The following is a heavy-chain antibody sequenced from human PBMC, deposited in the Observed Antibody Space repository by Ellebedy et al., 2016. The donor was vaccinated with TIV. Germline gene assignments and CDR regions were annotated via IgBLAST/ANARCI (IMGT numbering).Heavy chain of an antibody. D-gene: IGHD3-22*01. Sequence: GGSLRLSXAASGFTFSDYYMSWIRQAPGKGLEWVGRIKSKTDGGTTDYAAPVKGRFTISRDDSKNTLYLQMNSLKTEDTAVYYCTTGLYLYDSSGYPIDAFDIWGQGTMVTVSS. V-gene: IGHV3-15*01. CDR2: IKSKTDGGTT. CDR3: TTGLYLYDSSGYPIDAFDI. CDR1: GFTFSDYY. J-gene: IGHJ3*02.